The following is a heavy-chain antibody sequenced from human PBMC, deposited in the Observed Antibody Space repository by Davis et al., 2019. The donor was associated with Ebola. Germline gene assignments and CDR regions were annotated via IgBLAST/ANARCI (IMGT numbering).Heavy chain of an antibody. J-gene: IGHJ6*03. D-gene: IGHD2-15*01. CDR1: GGAISSYY. CDR2: IYYSGST. V-gene: IGHV4-59*01. CDR3: ATATSYYYHYMDV. Sequence: PSETLSLTCTVSGGAISSYYWSWIRQPPGKGLEWIGYIYYSGSTNYNPSLKSRVTISVDTSKNQFSLKLSSVTAADTAVYYCATATSYYYHYMDVWGKGTTVTVSS.